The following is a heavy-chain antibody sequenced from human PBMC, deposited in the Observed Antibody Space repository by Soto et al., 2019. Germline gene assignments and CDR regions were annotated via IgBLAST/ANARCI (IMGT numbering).Heavy chain of an antibody. CDR2: ISYDGSKK. CDR3: AKDPSEDIGFFMDI. D-gene: IGHD2-15*01. CDR1: GFIFSDYG. J-gene: IGHJ6*03. Sequence: PGGSLRLSCAVSGFIFSDYGFHWVRQAPGKGLEWVAVISYDGSKKYYSDSVKGRFTISRDNSKNRLYLQVNSLRGEDTAIYYCAKDPSEDIGFFMDIWGEGTTVTVSS. V-gene: IGHV3-30*18.